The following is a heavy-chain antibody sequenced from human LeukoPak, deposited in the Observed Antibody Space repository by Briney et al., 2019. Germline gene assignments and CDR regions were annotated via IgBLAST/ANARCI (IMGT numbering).Heavy chain of an antibody. CDR1: GFTVSSNY. D-gene: IGHD5-12*01. Sequence: GGSLRLSCAASGFTVSSNYMSWVRRAPGKGLEWVSVIYSGGSTYYADSVKGRFTISRDNSKNTLYLQMNSLRAEDTAVYYCARRRSGLRLDYWGQGTLVTVSS. V-gene: IGHV3-53*01. CDR2: IYSGGST. J-gene: IGHJ4*02. CDR3: ARRRSGLRLDY.